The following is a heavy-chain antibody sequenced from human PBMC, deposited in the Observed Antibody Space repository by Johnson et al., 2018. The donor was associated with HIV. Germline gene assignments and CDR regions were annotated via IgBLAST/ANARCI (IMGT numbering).Heavy chain of an antibody. Sequence: QVQLVESGGGLVKPGGSLRLSCAASGFTFSDYYMSWIRQAPGKGLEWVSYISSSGSTIYYADSVKGRFTISRDNSKNTLYLQMNSLRVEDTAVYYCAKGADYADYEGAFDIWGQGTMVTVSS. CDR2: ISSSGSTI. CDR1: GFTFSDYY. J-gene: IGHJ3*02. V-gene: IGHV3-11*04. D-gene: IGHD4-17*01. CDR3: AKGADYADYEGAFDI.